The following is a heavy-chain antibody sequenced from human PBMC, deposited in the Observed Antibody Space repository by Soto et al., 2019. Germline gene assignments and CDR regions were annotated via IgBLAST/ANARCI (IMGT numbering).Heavy chain of an antibody. CDR2: ISYDGSHK. D-gene: IGHD2-15*01. J-gene: IGHJ4*02. CDR3: AKDGAPRYCGRSSCHPAWAY. Sequence: QVQLVESGGGVVQPGRSLRLSCAGSGFTFSNYGLHWVRQAPGKGLEWVAVISYDGSHKYYADSVKDRFTISRDNSNNMLYLQMDSLRAEDTAVYYCAKDGAPRYCGRSSCHPAWAYWGQGTLVTVSS. CDR1: GFTFSNYG. V-gene: IGHV3-30*18.